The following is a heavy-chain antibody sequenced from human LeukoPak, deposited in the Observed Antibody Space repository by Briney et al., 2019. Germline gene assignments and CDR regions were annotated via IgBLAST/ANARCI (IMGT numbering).Heavy chain of an antibody. D-gene: IGHD1-1*01. CDR3: ARASGNWNDGIDY. J-gene: IGHJ4*02. V-gene: IGHV4-59*01. Sequence: PSETLSLTCTVSGGSISSYYWSWIRQPPGKGLEWIGNIYYTGSTNYNPSLKSRVTISVDTSKNQFSLKLRSVTAADTAVYYCARASGNWNDGIDYWGLGTLVTVSS. CDR1: GGSISSYY. CDR2: IYYTGST.